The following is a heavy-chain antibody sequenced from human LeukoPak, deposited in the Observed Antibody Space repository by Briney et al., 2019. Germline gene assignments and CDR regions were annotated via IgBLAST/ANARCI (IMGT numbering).Heavy chain of an antibody. CDR2: IGGGSSTI. D-gene: IGHD5-12*01. J-gene: IGHJ4*02. Sequence: GGSLRLSCAASGFTFSSYSMNWVRQAPGKGVEWLSYIGGGSSTIFYADSVKGRFTISRDNAKNSLFLQMNSLRDEDTAVYYCARDGARGVATDYDYWGQGTLVTVSS. V-gene: IGHV3-48*02. CDR3: ARDGARGVATDYDY. CDR1: GFTFSSYS.